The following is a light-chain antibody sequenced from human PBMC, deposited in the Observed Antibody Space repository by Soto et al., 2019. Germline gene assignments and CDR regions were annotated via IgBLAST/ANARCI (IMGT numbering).Light chain of an antibody. CDR3: QQYKNWPHT. J-gene: IGKJ2*01. CDR2: GAS. CDR1: QSVSSN. V-gene: IGKV3-15*01. Sequence: EIVLTPSPGTLSLSPGERATLSCRASQSVSSNLAWYQQTPGQAPRLLIYGASTRATGIPARFSGSGSGTEFTLTINSLQSEDFAVYYCQQYKNWPHTFGQGTKVDIK.